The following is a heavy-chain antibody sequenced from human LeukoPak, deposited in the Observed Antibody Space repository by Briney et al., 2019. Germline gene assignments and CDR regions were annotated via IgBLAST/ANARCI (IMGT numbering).Heavy chain of an antibody. J-gene: IGHJ5*02. D-gene: IGHD3-22*01. V-gene: IGHV3-30*03. CDR3: ARALLRITMIVADWFDP. CDR1: GFTFSSYS. CDR2: ISYDGSNK. Sequence: GGSLRLSCAASGFTFSSYSMNWVRQAPGKGLEWVAVISYDGSNKYYADSVKGRFTISRDNSKNTLYLQMNSLRAEDTAVYYCARALLRITMIVADWFDPWGQGTLVTVSS.